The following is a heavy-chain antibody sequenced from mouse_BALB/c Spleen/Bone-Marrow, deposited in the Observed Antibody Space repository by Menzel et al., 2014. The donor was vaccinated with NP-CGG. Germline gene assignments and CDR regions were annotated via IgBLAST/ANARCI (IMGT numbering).Heavy chain of an antibody. J-gene: IGHJ2*01. CDR3: AREGAFYGNPFDF. V-gene: IGHV1-14*01. Sequence: EVQVVESGPELVKPGASVKMSCKASGYTFTSYVMHWVKQKPGQGLEWIGYINPYNDGTKYNEKFKGKATLSADTSSNTAYMQLSSLTSEDSAVYFCAREGAFYGNPFDFWGQGTTLTVSS. CDR1: GYTFTSYV. CDR2: INPYNDGT. D-gene: IGHD2-10*01.